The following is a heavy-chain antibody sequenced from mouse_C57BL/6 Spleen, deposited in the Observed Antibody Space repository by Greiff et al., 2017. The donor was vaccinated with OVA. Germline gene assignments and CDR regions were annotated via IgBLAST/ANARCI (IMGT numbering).Heavy chain of an antibody. J-gene: IGHJ2*01. Sequence: EVKLVESGEGLVKPGGSLKLSCAASGFTFSSYAMSWVRQTPEKRLEWVAYISSGGDYIYYADTVKGRFTISRDNARNTLYLQMSSLKSEDTAIYYCTRDDYGSSLDYWGQGTTLTVSS. CDR2: ISSGGDYI. CDR1: GFTFSSYA. V-gene: IGHV5-9-1*02. D-gene: IGHD1-1*01. CDR3: TRDDYGSSLDY.